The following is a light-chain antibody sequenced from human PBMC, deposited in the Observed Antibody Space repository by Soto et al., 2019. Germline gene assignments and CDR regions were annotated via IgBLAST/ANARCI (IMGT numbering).Light chain of an antibody. Sequence: EMVMTQSPATLSVSPGERATLSCRASQSVSSGLAWYQQKPGQTPRLLIYDASTRATGISARFSGSGSGTEFTLTISSLEPDDFGVYYCQQRYNWPPLTFGGGTKVDIK. CDR2: DAS. CDR3: QQRYNWPPLT. J-gene: IGKJ4*01. CDR1: QSVSSG. V-gene: IGKV3-15*01.